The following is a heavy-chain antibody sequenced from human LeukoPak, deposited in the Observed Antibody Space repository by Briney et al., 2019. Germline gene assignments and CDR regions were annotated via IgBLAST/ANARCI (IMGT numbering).Heavy chain of an antibody. J-gene: IGHJ4*02. Sequence: GGSLRLSCAASGFTFSSYGMHWVRQAPGKGLEWVAFIRYDGSNKYYVDSVKGRFTISRDNSKNTLYLQMNSLRAEDTAVYYCAKSPIITMVRGSLDYWGQGTLVTVSS. CDR2: IRYDGSNK. CDR1: GFTFSSYG. V-gene: IGHV3-30*02. CDR3: AKSPIITMVRGSLDY. D-gene: IGHD3-10*01.